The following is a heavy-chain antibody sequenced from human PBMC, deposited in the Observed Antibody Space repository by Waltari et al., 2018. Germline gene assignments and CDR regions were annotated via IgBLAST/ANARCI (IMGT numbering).Heavy chain of an antibody. CDR2: INYSGST. J-gene: IGHJ5*02. Sequence: QVQLQESGPGLVKSSETLSLTCTVSGGSIGRNTFYWAWIRQPPGKRMEWMASINYSGSTYYMPSRKSRVTSSVDTSRNQLSLRLTSVTAADTAVYFCVRELSSSSSWFDPWGQGTLVTVSS. CDR1: GGSIGRNTFY. V-gene: IGHV4-39*07. CDR3: VRELSSSSSWFDP. D-gene: IGHD6-6*01.